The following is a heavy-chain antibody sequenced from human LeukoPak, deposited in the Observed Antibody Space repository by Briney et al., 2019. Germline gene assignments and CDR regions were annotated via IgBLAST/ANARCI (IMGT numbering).Heavy chain of an antibody. V-gene: IGHV1-3*04. CDR3: ARNTETAIPLPYYFDY. CDR2: INTGNGNT. D-gene: IGHD2-21*02. Sequence: GASVKVSCKASGYTFTSYAMHWVRQAPGQRLECMGWINTGNGNTKYSQKFQGSVTITRDTSASTAYMDLSSLRSEDTAVYYCARNTETAIPLPYYFDYWGQGTLVTVSS. J-gene: IGHJ4*02. CDR1: GYTFTSYA.